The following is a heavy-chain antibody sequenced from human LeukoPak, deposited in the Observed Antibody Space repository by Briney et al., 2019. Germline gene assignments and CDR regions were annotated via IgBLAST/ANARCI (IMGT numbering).Heavy chain of an antibody. Sequence: PSQTLSLTCTVSGGSISSGGYYWSWIRQHPGKGLEGIGYIYYSGSTYYNPSLKSRVTISVDTSKNQFSLKRSSVTAADTAVYYCARGGLLVVVPAAPTPGPDRGHWFDPWGQGTLVTVSS. V-gene: IGHV4-31*03. J-gene: IGHJ5*02. CDR1: GGSISSGGYY. CDR3: ARGGLLVVVPAAPTPGPDRGHWFDP. CDR2: IYYSGST. D-gene: IGHD2-2*01.